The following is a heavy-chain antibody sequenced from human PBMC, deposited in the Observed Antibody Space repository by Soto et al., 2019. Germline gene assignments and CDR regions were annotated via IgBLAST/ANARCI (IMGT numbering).Heavy chain of an antibody. CDR1: GFTFSSYA. Sequence: EVQLVESGGGLVQPGGSLRLSCAASGFTFSSYAMHWVRQAPGKGLEYVSAISSNGGSTYYANSVKGRFTISRDNSKNTLYLQMGSLRAEDMAVYYCERMVSGPSGSYYYYGMDVWGQGTTVTVSS. D-gene: IGHD1-26*01. CDR2: ISSNGGST. CDR3: ERMVSGPSGSYYYYGMDV. V-gene: IGHV3-64*01. J-gene: IGHJ6*02.